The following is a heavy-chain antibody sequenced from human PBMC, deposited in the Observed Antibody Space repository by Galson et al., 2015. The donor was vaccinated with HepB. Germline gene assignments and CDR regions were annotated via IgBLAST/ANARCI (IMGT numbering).Heavy chain of an antibody. Sequence: SLRLSCAASGFTFSSYAMHWVRQAPGKGLEWVAVISYDGSNEYYADSVKGRFTISRDNSKNTLYLQMNSLRAEDTAVYYCAKDLGATGPFDYWGQGTLVTVSS. V-gene: IGHV3-30-3*01. D-gene: IGHD1-26*01. CDR3: AKDLGATGPFDY. CDR2: ISYDGSNE. J-gene: IGHJ4*02. CDR1: GFTFSSYA.